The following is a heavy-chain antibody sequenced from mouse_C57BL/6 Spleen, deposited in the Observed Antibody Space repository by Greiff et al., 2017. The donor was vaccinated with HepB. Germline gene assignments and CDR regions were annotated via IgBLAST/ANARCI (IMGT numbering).Heavy chain of an antibody. J-gene: IGHJ4*01. V-gene: IGHV1-59*01. CDR1: GYTFTSYW. Sequence: QVQLQQPGAELVRPGTSVKLSCKASGYTFTSYWMHWVKQRPGQGLEWIGVIDPSDSYTNYNQKFKGKATLTVDTSSSTAYMQLSSLTSEDAAVYYGAQGSSIYYAMDYWGQGTSVTVSS. CDR2: IDPSDSYT. CDR3: AQGSSIYYAMDY. D-gene: IGHD1-1*01.